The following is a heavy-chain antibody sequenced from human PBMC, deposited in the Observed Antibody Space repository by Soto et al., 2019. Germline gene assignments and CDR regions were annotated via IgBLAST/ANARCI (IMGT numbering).Heavy chain of an antibody. CDR2: ISGNGNSA. Sequence: AQLLESGGDLVQPGGSLRLSCAASGFTFRDYAMNWVRQAPGKGLEWVADISGNGNSARHADSVKGRFTISRDNSQNTLYLHMNSLRVDDTAIYYCGKERRGRGWSVCNFWGQGTLVTVSS. J-gene: IGHJ4*02. D-gene: IGHD6-19*01. CDR1: GFTFRDYA. CDR3: GKERRGRGWSVCNF. V-gene: IGHV3-23*01.